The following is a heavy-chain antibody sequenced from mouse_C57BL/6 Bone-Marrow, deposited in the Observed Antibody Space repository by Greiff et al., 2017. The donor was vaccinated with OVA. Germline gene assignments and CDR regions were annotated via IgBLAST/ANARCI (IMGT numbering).Heavy chain of an antibody. CDR3: AKAYYYGSSWAMDY. J-gene: IGHJ4*01. CDR1: GFSLTSYG. CDR2: IWRGGST. D-gene: IGHD1-1*01. Sequence: VKLQESGPGLVQPSQSLSITCTVSGFSLTSYGVHWVRQSPGKGLEWLGVIWRGGSTDYNAAFMSRLSITKDNSKSQVFFKMNSLQADDTAIYYCAKAYYYGSSWAMDYWGQGTSVTVSS. V-gene: IGHV2-5*01.